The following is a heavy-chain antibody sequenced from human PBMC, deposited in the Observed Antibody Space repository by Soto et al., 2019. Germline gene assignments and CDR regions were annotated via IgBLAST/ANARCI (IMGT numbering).Heavy chain of an antibody. CDR1: GASISTDY. Sequence: QVQLQESGPGLVKPSETLSLTCTVSGASISTDYWSWIRQSPGKGLAWIGYIYYGGSINYNPSLKGRVIISVDTSKNQFFMRLSSVTTADTAVYYCARPYYDTTGYGLDPWGQGTLVTVSS. J-gene: IGHJ5*02. D-gene: IGHD3-22*01. V-gene: IGHV4-59*01. CDR3: ARPYYDTTGYGLDP. CDR2: IYYGGSI.